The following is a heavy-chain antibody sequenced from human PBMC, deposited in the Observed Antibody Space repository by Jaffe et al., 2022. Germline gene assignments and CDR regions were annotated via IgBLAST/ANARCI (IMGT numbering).Heavy chain of an antibody. CDR3: ARDERSLDYIWGRPHLPLDY. CDR2: ISAYNGNT. Sequence: QVQLVQSGAEVKKPGASVKVSCKASGYTFTSYGISWVRQAPGQGLEWMGWISAYNGNTNYAQKLQGRVTMTTDTSTSTAYMELRSLRSDDTAVYYCARDERSLDYIWGRPHLPLDYWGQGTLVTVSS. D-gene: IGHD3-16*01. V-gene: IGHV1-18*01. CDR1: GYTFTSYG. J-gene: IGHJ4*02.